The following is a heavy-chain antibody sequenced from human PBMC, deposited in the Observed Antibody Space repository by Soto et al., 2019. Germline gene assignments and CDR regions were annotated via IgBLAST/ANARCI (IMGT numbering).Heavy chain of an antibody. J-gene: IGHJ6*02. CDR2: ISYDGSNK. CDR3: AKSPRLLEWLGSYYGMDV. CDR1: GFTFSSYG. Sequence: AGGSVRLSCAASGFTFSSYGMHWVRQAPGRGLEWVAVISYDGSNKYYADSVKGRFTISRDNSKNTLYLQMNSLRAEDTAVYYCAKSPRLLEWLGSYYGMDVWGQGTTVTVSS. D-gene: IGHD3-3*01. V-gene: IGHV3-30*18.